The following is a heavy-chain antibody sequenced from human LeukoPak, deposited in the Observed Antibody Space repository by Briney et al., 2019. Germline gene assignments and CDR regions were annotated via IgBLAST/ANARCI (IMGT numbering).Heavy chain of an antibody. CDR2: IRPSTGNP. V-gene: IGHV7-4-1*02. D-gene: IGHD4-23*01. Sequence: ASVKVSCKSSGYSFTGYSINWMRQAPGQGLEWLGYIRPSTGNPTYAQGFTGRFVFSLDTSVSTAYLQISSLKAEDTAVYYCAREATVADYWGQGTLVTVSS. CDR3: AREATVADY. CDR1: GYSFTGYS. J-gene: IGHJ4*02.